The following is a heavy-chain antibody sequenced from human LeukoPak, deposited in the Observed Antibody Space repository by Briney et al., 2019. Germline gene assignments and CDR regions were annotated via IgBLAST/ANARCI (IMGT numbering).Heavy chain of an antibody. CDR2: ISYDGGNK. J-gene: IGHJ4*02. CDR1: GFTFSSYG. Sequence: GGSLRLSCAASGFTFSSYGMHWVRQAPGKGLEWVAVISYDGGNKYYADSVKGRFTISRDNSKNTLYLQMNSLRAEDTAVYCCAKDRVQLWLQGGLDYWGQGTLVTVSS. CDR3: AKDRVQLWLQGGLDY. V-gene: IGHV3-30*18. D-gene: IGHD5-18*01.